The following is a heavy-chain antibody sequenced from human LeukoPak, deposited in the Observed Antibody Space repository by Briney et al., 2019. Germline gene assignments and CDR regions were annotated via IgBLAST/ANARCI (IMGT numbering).Heavy chain of an antibody. V-gene: IGHV1-69*06. D-gene: IGHD5-24*01. CDR1: GGTFSSYA. CDR2: IIPIFGTA. Sequence: SVKVSCKASGGTFSSYAISWVRQAPGQGLEWMGGIIPIFGTANYAQKFQGRVTITADKSTSTAYMELSSLRSEDTAVYYCARAWLQPAGYYYYYMDVWGKGTTVTVSS. CDR3: ARAWLQPAGYYYYYMDV. J-gene: IGHJ6*03.